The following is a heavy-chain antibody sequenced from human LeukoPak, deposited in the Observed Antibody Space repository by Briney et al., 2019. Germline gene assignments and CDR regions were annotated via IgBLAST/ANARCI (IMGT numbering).Heavy chain of an antibody. J-gene: IGHJ3*02. CDR1: GFPFRIFW. CDR2: IKSKIDGVAT. D-gene: IGHD6-19*01. Sequence: GGSLSLSCAASGFPFRIFWMNWARQAPGGGRVWVGRIKSKIDGVATDYAAPVKGRFTISRDDSNNTLYLQMNSLKTEDTAVYYCTTGGNVFVAGTRASDIWGQGTMVTVSS. V-gene: IGHV3-15*07. CDR3: TTGGNVFVAGTRASDI.